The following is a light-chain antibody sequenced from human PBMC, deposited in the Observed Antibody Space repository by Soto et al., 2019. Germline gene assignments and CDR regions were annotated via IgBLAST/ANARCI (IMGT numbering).Light chain of an antibody. V-gene: IGKV3-15*01. CDR2: AAS. Sequence: EIVMTQSPATLSVSPGERATLSCRARQSVSNNLAWYQQKPGQAPRLLIYAASTLQPGVPSRFSGSGSGTDFTLTISSLQPEDFATYYCLQHNTYPRTFGQGTKVEMK. J-gene: IGKJ1*01. CDR3: LQHNTYPRT. CDR1: QSVSNN.